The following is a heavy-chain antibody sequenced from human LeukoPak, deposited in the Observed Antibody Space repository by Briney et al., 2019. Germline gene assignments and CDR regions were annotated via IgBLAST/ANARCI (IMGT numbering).Heavy chain of an antibody. J-gene: IGHJ3*02. CDR3: ARDLPYGYSSGWYIDAFDI. V-gene: IGHV1-69*13. CDR1: GGTFSSYA. D-gene: IGHD6-19*01. Sequence: SVKVSCKASGGTFSSYAISWVRQAPGQGLEWMGGIFPIFGTANYAQKFQGRVTITADESTSTAYMELSSLRSEDTAVYYCARDLPYGYSSGWYIDAFDIWGQGTMVTVSS. CDR2: IFPIFGTA.